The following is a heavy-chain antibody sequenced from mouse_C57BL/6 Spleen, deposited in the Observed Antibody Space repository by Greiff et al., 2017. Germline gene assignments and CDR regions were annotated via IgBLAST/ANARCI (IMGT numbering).Heavy chain of an antibody. CDR1: GFTFSSYA. CDR2: ISSGGDYI. V-gene: IGHV5-9-1*02. Sequence: EVHLVESGEGLVKPGGSLKLSCAASGFTFSSYAMSWVRQTPEKRLEWVAYISSGGDYIYYADTVKGRFTISRDNARNTLYLQMSSLKSEDTAMYYYTSLITTVVAKDYAMDYWGQGTSVTVSS. CDR3: TSLITTVVAKDYAMDY. J-gene: IGHJ4*01. D-gene: IGHD1-1*01.